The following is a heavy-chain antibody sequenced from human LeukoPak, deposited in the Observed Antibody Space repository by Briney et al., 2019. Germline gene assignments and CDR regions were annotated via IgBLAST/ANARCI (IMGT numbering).Heavy chain of an antibody. CDR3: ARGAGRGGYYFDY. CDR2: ISGSSSTI. V-gene: IGHV3-48*02. J-gene: IGHJ4*02. Sequence: GGSLRLSCAASGFTFSRYSMNWVRQAPGKGLDWVSYISGSSSTIYYADSVKGRFTISRDNAKNSLYLQMNSLRDEDTAVYYCARGAGRGGYYFDYWGQGTLVSVSS. CDR1: GFTFSRYS. D-gene: IGHD6-13*01.